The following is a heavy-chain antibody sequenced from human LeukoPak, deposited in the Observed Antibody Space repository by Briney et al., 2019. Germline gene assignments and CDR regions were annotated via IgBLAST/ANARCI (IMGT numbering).Heavy chain of an antibody. D-gene: IGHD1/OR15-1a*01. CDR3: ARVTGPTRYYYYMDV. CDR2: IYYSGST. Sequence: SSQTLSLTCTVSGGSISSGSYYWSWIRQPPGKGLEWIGYIYYSGSTNYNPSLKSRVTISVDTSKNQFSLKLSSVTAADTAVYYCARVTGPTRYYYYMDVWGKGTTVTVSS. CDR1: GGSISSGSYY. J-gene: IGHJ6*03. V-gene: IGHV4-61*01.